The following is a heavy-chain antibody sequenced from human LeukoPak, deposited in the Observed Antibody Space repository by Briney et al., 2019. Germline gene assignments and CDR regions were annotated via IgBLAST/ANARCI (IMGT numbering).Heavy chain of an antibody. V-gene: IGHV4-59*08. CDR2: IYYSEST. D-gene: IGHD5/OR15-5a*01. Sequence: ETLSLTCTVSGGSISGHFWSWIRQPPGKRLEYIGYIYYSESTNYNPSLTSRVTISVDTSKNQFSLKLSSVTAADTAVYYCARHVSTPWYFDLWGRGTLVTVSS. CDR1: GGSISGHF. CDR3: ARHVSTPWYFDL. J-gene: IGHJ2*01.